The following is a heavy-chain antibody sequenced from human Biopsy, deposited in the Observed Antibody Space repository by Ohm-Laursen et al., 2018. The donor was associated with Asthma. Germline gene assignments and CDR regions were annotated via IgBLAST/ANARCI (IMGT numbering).Heavy chain of an antibody. CDR3: ARGPEYVRSSGALDY. V-gene: IGHV1-69*13. Sequence: SVKASPKASGGTFSSNSINWVRQAPGQGLEWMGRIIPIFGPTNYAQKFQGRVTISADDSTSTAYMELSSLSSEDTALHYCARGPEYVRSSGALDYWGQGTLVTVSS. CDR1: GGTFSSNS. CDR2: IIPIFGPT. D-gene: IGHD2-2*01. J-gene: IGHJ4*02.